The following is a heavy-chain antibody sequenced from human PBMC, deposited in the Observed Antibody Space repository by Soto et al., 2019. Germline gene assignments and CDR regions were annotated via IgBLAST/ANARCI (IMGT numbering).Heavy chain of an antibody. V-gene: IGHV4-61*08. CDR3: ARIPVDTYMINWFDP. CDR1: GGSVSSGDYY. J-gene: IGHJ5*02. Sequence: DTLSLTCTVSGGSVSSGDYYWSWIRQPPGKGLEWIGYIYYSGSTNYNPSLKSRVSISLDTSKNQFSLRLTSVTAADTAVYYCARIPVDTYMINWFDPWGQGTLVTVSS. CDR2: IYYSGST. D-gene: IGHD5-18*01.